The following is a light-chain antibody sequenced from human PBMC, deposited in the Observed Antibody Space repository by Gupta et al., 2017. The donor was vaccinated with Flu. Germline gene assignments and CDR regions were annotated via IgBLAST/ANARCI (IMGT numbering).Light chain of an antibody. CDR2: VNS. J-gene: IGLJ3*02. CDR1: SSNIGAGYD. Sequence: QSVLTQPPSVSGAPGQRVTISRPGSSSNIGAGYDVHWYQQLPGAAPKLLIYVNSNRPSGVPDRFSGSKSGTSASLAITGLQAEDEGEYYCQSYDSSLSGYWVFGGGTKLTVL. CDR3: QSYDSSLSGYWV. V-gene: IGLV1-40*01.